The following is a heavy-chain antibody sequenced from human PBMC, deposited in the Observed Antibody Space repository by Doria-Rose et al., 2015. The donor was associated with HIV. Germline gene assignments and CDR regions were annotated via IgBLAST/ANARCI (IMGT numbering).Heavy chain of an antibody. Sequence: QVQLQQWDAGLVKPSETLSLTCAVFGGSFSGYYWSWIRQPPGKGLEWIGEINHSGSTNYKTSLKSRVTISLDTSKNLFSLKLSSVTAADTAVYYCARGLLRGGWNDVDYYYGMDVWAKGPRSPSP. V-gene: IGHV4-34*01. D-gene: IGHD1-1*01. CDR2: INHSGST. CDR1: GGSFSGYY. J-gene: IGHJ6*02. CDR3: ARGLLRGGWNDVDYYYGMDV.